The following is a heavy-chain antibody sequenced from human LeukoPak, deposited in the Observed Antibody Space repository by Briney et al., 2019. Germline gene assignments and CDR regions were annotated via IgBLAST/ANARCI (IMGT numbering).Heavy chain of an antibody. J-gene: IGHJ4*02. CDR1: GFTFSSYG. D-gene: IGHD3-22*01. CDR2: ISYDGSNK. CDR3: AKNYDSSGSYSYFDY. Sequence: GGSLRLSCAASGFTFSSYGMHWVRQAPGKGLEWVAVISYDGSNKYYADSVKGRFTISRDNSKNTLYLQMNSLRAEDTAVYYCAKNYDSSGSYSYFDYWGQGTLVTVST. V-gene: IGHV3-30*18.